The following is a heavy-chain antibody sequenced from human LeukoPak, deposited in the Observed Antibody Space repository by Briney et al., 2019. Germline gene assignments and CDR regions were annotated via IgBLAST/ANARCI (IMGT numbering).Heavy chain of an antibody. Sequence: GGSLRLSCAGSGFTLSSYAMSWVRQAPGKGLEWVSYISSSGSTIYYADSVKGRFTISRDNAKNSLYLQMNSLRAEDTAVYYCARDRSDIVVVVAATHMSDAFDIWGQGTMVTVSS. D-gene: IGHD2-15*01. V-gene: IGHV3-48*04. J-gene: IGHJ3*02. CDR1: GFTLSSYA. CDR3: ARDRSDIVVVVAATHMSDAFDI. CDR2: ISSSGSTI.